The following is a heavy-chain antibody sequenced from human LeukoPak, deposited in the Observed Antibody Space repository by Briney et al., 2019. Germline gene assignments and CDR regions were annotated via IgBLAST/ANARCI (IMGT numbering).Heavy chain of an antibody. V-gene: IGHV1-18*04. Sequence: ASVKVSCKTSGYTFSSYGISWVRQAPGQGLEGMGWISAHNGNTNYAQKLQGRVTMTTDTSTSTAYMELRSLRSDDTAVYYCARDGSLEGFDYWGQGTLVTVSS. D-gene: IGHD1-26*01. CDR1: GYTFSSYG. J-gene: IGHJ4*02. CDR3: ARDGSLEGFDY. CDR2: ISAHNGNT.